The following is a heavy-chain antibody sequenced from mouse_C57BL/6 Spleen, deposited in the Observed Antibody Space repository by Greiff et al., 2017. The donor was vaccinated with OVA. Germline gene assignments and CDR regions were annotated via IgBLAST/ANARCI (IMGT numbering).Heavy chain of an antibody. Sequence: QVQLQQSGAELVRPGASVTLSCKASGYTFTDYEMHWVKQTPVHGLEWIGAIDPETGGTAYNQKFKGKAILTADKSSSTAYMELRSLTSEDSAVYYCTRGDYYYGGFAYWGQGTLVTVSA. J-gene: IGHJ3*01. CDR3: TRGDYYYGGFAY. CDR1: GYTFTDYE. CDR2: IDPETGGT. V-gene: IGHV1-15*01. D-gene: IGHD1-1*01.